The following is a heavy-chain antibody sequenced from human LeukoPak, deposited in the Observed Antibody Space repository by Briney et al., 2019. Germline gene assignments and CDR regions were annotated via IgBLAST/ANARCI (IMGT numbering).Heavy chain of an antibody. V-gene: IGHV1-18*01. CDR3: AKVSRYLDWLLSGYFDY. CDR1: GYTFTSSA. CDR2: ISTYNGNA. D-gene: IGHD3-9*01. J-gene: IGHJ4*02. Sequence: ASVKVSCKASGYTFTSSAISWVRQAPGQGLEWMGWISTYNGNANYAQKFQGRVTMTTDTSTSTAYMELRSLRSDDTAVYYCAKVSRYLDWLLSGYFDYWGQGTLVTVSS.